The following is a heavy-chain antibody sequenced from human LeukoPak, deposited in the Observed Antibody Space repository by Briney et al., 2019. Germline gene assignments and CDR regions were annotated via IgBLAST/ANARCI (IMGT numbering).Heavy chain of an antibody. J-gene: IGHJ4*02. Sequence: VGSLRLSCTASVYPPSIYWMTCVPAALQGGREWGANIKQDGNEKYYADSVVGRLIISRDNAKNSLFLQMNNVRADDMAVYYCVKGGWIHILDYWGQGTLVTVSS. CDR3: VKGGWIHILDY. V-gene: IGHV3-7*01. CDR2: IKQDGNEK. CDR1: VYPPSIYW. D-gene: IGHD5-18*01.